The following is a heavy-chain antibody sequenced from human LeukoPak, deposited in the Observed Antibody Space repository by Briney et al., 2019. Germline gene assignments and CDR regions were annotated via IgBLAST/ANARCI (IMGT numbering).Heavy chain of an antibody. D-gene: IGHD4-17*01. CDR1: GFTLSSNV. J-gene: IGHJ4*02. V-gene: IGHV3-33*08. CDR3: ARDRYGDYYFDY. CDR2: IWYDASNK. Sequence: PGKSLTLSCAASGFTLSSNVMHWLRQAPGKGLEWVAVIWYDASNKYYADSVKGQFTISRDNSKNTLYLQMNSLRAEDTAVYYCARDRYGDYYFDYWGQGTLVTVSS.